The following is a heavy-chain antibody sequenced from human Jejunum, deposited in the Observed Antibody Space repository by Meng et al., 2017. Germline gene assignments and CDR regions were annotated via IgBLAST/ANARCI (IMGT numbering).Heavy chain of an antibody. CDR3: ARDHGSSNWFYY. CDR2: IYYSGIT. D-gene: IGHD1-14*01. Sequence: QVSEAGPGFVRLSDTLSLLGTFSGGSRYKYYWGWIRQPPGKGLEWIGTIYYSGITNYNPSLESRVTISVDTSKNEFSLKLSSVTAADTAVYYCARDHGSSNWFYYWGQGTLVTVSS. V-gene: IGHV4-39*07. CDR1: GGSRYKYY. J-gene: IGHJ5*01.